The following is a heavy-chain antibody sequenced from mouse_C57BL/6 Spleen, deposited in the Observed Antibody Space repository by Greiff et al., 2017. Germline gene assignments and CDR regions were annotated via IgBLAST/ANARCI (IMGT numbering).Heavy chain of an antibody. CDR3: ARDGTTVVAGAMDY. J-gene: IGHJ4*01. CDR1: GFTFSSYA. D-gene: IGHD1-1*01. V-gene: IGHV5-4*01. CDR2: ISDGGSYT. Sequence: EVKLVESGGGLVKPGGSLKLSCAASGFTFSSYAMSWVRQTPEKRLEWVATISDGGSYTYYPDNVKGRFTISRDNAKNHLYLQMSHLKSEDTAMYYCARDGTTVVAGAMDYWGQGTSVTVSS.